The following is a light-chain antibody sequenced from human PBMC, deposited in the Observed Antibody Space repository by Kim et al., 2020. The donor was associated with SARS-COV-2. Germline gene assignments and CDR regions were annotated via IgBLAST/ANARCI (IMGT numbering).Light chain of an antibody. Sequence: SCKLTCTLSSGDSSYAIEWHQQQPEKGPRYLMKLNSDGSHSKGDGIPDRFSGSSSGAERYLTISSLQSEDEADYYCQTWGTGIQMFGGGTQLTVL. CDR3: QTWGTGIQM. J-gene: IGLJ3*02. V-gene: IGLV4-69*01. CDR1: SGDSSYA. CDR2: LNSDGSH.